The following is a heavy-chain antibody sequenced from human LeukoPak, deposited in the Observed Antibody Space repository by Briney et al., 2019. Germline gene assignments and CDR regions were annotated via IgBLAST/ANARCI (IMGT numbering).Heavy chain of an antibody. CDR3: ASKSVVVTATSFDY. Sequence: GGSLRLSCAASGFTFSSYAMHWVRQAPGKGLEWVAVISYDGSNKYYADSVKGRFTISRDNSKNTLYLQMNSLRAEDTAVYYCASKSVVVTATSFDYWGQGTLVTVSS. CDR1: GFTFSSYA. CDR2: ISYDGSNK. J-gene: IGHJ4*02. D-gene: IGHD2-21*02. V-gene: IGHV3-30-3*01.